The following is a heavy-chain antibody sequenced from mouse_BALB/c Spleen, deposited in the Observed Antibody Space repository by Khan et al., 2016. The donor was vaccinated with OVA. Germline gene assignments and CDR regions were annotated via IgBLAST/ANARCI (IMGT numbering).Heavy chain of an antibody. CDR1: GYTFTDYA. CDR2: ISTYSGNT. CDR3: ARPTYDGYYDY. D-gene: IGHD2-3*01. V-gene: IGHV1S137*01. Sequence: QVQLKQSGPELVRPGVSVKISCKGSGYTFTDYAMYWVKQSHAKSLEWIGLISTYSGNTNYNQNFRGKATMTVDTSSSTAYMELARLTSEDSAIYYCARPTYDGYYDYWGQGTTLTVSS. J-gene: IGHJ2*01.